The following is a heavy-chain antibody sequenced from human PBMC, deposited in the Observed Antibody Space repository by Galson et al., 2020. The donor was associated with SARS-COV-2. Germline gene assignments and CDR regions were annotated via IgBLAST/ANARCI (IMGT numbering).Heavy chain of an antibody. J-gene: IGHJ5*02. CDR1: GGSISSSSYY. CDR2: IYYSGST. V-gene: IGHV4-39*07. CDR3: ARESSGITVMVVELRFDP. D-gene: IGHD3-22*01. Sequence: SETLSLTCTVSGGSISSSSYYWGWIRQPPGKGLEWIGSIYYSGSTYYNPSLKSRVTISVDTSKNQFSLKLSSVTAADTGVYYCARESSGITVMVVELRFDPGGQGALVTVSS.